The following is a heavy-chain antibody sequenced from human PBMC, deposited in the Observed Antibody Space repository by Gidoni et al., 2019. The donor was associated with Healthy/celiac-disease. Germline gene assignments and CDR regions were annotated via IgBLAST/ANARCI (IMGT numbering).Heavy chain of an antibody. J-gene: IGHJ4*02. V-gene: IGHV3-23*01. CDR3: AKDLRAIWSSGSDTDY. Sequence: VQLLESGGGLVQPGGSLSLPCAASGFTFRSYAMSWVRQAPGKGLEWVSAISGSGGSTYYADSGKGRFTISRDNSKNTLYLQMNSLRAEDKAVYYCAKDLRAIWSSGSDTDYWGQGTLVTVSS. CDR1: GFTFRSYA. CDR2: ISGSGGST. D-gene: IGHD3-22*01.